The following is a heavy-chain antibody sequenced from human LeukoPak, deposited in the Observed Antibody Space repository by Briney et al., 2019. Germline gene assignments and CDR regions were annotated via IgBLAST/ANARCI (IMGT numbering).Heavy chain of an antibody. CDR1: GGSISSSSYY. CDR2: IYYSGST. J-gene: IGHJ5*02. Sequence: SETLSLTCTVSGGSISSSSYYWGWIRQPPGKGLEWIGSIYYSGSTYYNPSLKSRVTISVDTSKNQFSLKLSSVTAADTAVYYCASERGVLGNWFDPWGQGTLVTVSS. V-gene: IGHV4-39*07. CDR3: ASERGVLGNWFDP. D-gene: IGHD3-10*01.